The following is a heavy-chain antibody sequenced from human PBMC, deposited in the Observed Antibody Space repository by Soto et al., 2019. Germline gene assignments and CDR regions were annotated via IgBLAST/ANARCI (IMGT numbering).Heavy chain of an antibody. CDR1: GFTFSNAW. CDR2: IKSKTDGGTT. V-gene: IGHV3-15*01. J-gene: IGHJ4*02. Sequence: GGSLRLSCAASGFTFSNAWMSWVRQAPGKGLEWVGRIKSKTDGGTTDYAAPVKGRFTISRDDSKNTLYLQMNSLKTEDTAVYYCTTGLSGYDYSPDFDYWGQGTLVTVSS. D-gene: IGHD5-12*01. CDR3: TTGLSGYDYSPDFDY.